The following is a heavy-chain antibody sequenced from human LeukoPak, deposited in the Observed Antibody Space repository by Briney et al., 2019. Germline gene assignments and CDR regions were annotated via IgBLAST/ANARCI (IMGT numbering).Heavy chain of an antibody. D-gene: IGHD3-3*01. CDR1: GFTFSSHA. J-gene: IGHJ6*02. CDR3: ARGVDFWSGYYSIPGAKHYYYGMDV. V-gene: IGHV3-30-3*01. Sequence: GGSLRLSCAASGFTFSSHAMHWVRQAPGKGLEWVAVISYDGSNKYYADSVKGRFTISRDNSKNTLYLQMNSLRAEDTAVYYCARGVDFWSGYYSIPGAKHYYYGMDVWGQGTTVTVSS. CDR2: ISYDGSNK.